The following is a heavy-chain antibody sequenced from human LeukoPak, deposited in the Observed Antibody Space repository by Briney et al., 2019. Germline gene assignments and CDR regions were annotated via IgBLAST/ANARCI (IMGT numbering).Heavy chain of an antibody. V-gene: IGHV4-4*07. D-gene: IGHD3-16*02. CDR3: ARDNNVWGSYRKFDP. CDR1: GGSIISYY. J-gene: IGHJ5*02. CDR2: IYTSGST. Sequence: NPSETLSLTCTVSGGSIISYYWSWIRQPAGKGLEWIGRIYTSGSTNYNPSLRSRVTKSVDTSKNQFSLNLSSVTAADTAVYYCARDNNVWGSYRKFDPWGQGTLVTVSS.